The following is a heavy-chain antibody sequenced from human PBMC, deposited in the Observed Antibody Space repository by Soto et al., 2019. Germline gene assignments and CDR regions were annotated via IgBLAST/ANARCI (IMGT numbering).Heavy chain of an antibody. D-gene: IGHD3-3*01. CDR1: GFTFSSYG. J-gene: IGHJ4*02. Sequence: GGSLRLSCAASGFTFSSYGMHWVRQAPGKGLEWVAVIWYDGSNKYYADSVKGRFTISRDNSKNTLYLKMNSLRAEDTAVYYCASGRYYDFWSGYYKGSFFDYWGQGTLVTVSS. V-gene: IGHV3-33*01. CDR3: ASGRYYDFWSGYYKGSFFDY. CDR2: IWYDGSNK.